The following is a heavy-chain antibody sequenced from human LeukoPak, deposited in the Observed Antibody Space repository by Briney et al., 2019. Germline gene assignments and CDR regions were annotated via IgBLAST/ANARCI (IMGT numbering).Heavy chain of an antibody. D-gene: IGHD2-2*01. Sequence: GGSLRLSCAASGFTFSSYGMHWVRQALGKRLEWVAFIRYDGSNKYYADSVKGRFTISRDNSKNTLYLQMNSLRAEDTAVYYCAKSPRYCSSTSCSHALYYFDYWGQGTLVTVSS. J-gene: IGHJ4*02. CDR3: AKSPRYCSSTSCSHALYYFDY. CDR1: GFTFSSYG. V-gene: IGHV3-30*02. CDR2: IRYDGSNK.